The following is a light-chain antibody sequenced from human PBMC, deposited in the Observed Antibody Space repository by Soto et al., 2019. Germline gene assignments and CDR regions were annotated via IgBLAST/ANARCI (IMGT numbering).Light chain of an antibody. CDR3: AAWDDSMSDWV. J-gene: IGLJ3*02. CDR2: KNN. V-gene: IGLV1-47*01. CDR1: SYNVGKNL. Sequence: QSVLTQPPSASGTPGQRVTISCSGGSYNVGKNLVYWYQQHPGTAPKLIIFKNNQRPSEVPDRFSDSNSGSSASLAISGLRSEDEADYFCAAWDDSMSDWVFGGGTKLTVL.